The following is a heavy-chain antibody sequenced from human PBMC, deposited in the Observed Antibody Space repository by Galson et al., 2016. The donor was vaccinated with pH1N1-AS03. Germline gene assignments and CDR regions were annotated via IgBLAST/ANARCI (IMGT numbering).Heavy chain of an antibody. CDR2: MSHDDTYT. CDR1: GFTFSNYG. V-gene: IGHV3-33*01. Sequence: SLRLSCAAFGFTFSNYGMHWVRLPPGKGLGWVATMSHDDTYTEYADSVRGRFTVSRDNSRLFLHMNTLRVDDTAVYYCARISARLGKLDSWGQGTLVTVSS. CDR3: ARISARLGKLDS. D-gene: IGHD6-19*01. J-gene: IGHJ4*02.